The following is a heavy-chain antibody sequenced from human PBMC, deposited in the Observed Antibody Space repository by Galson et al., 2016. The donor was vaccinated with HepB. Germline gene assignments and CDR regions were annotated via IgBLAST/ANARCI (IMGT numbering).Heavy chain of an antibody. CDR3: AGHYDAMCTGRSFNS. V-gene: IGHV4-59*08. D-gene: IGHD3-16*01. J-gene: IGHJ5*01. CDR2: IYYAGYT. CDR1: VGSITGNY. Sequence: SETLSLTCTVSVGSITGNYWSWIRQSPRKGLEWIGCIYYAGYTNSNPSLKSRVTISVDPSENQLSLKLTSVTAADTAVYFCAGHYDAMCTGRSFNSWGQGVLITVSS.